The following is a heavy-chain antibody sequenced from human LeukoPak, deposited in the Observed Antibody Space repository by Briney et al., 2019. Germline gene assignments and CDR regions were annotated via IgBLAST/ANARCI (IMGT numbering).Heavy chain of an antibody. CDR1: GFSFSSYW. D-gene: IGHD2-2*02. CDR2: INTDGRTT. J-gene: IGHJ4*02. Sequence: GGSLRLSCAASGFSFSSYWMNWVRQAPGKGLVWVAHINTDGRTTTYADSVRGRFTVARDNAKNTLYLEMNRLRAEDTAVYYCARDNTYMFDYWGQGTQVTVSS. CDR3: ARDNTYMFDY. V-gene: IGHV3-74*01.